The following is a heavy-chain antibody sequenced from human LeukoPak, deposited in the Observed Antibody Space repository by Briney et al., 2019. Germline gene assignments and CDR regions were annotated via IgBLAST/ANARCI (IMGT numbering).Heavy chain of an antibody. CDR2: IFSNDEK. V-gene: IGHV2-26*01. D-gene: IGHD1-7*01. Sequence: SGPTLVKPTETLTLTCTVSGFSLSNARMGVSWIRQPPGKALEWLAHIFSNDEKSYSTSLKSRLTISKDTSKSQVVLTMTNMDPVDTATYYCALIRSGTTFVGYYYYMDVWGKGTTVTVSS. CDR3: ALIRSGTTFVGYYYYMDV. CDR1: GFSLSNARMG. J-gene: IGHJ6*03.